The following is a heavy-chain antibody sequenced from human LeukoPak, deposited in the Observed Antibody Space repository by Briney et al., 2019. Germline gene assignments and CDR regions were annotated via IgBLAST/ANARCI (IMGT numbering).Heavy chain of an antibody. J-gene: IGHJ4*02. CDR3: ARGGATVTTSFDY. D-gene: IGHD4-17*01. CDR2: ISAYNGNT. Sequence: WSSVTVSCMASGYTFTSYGISWLRQAPGQGLEWMGWISAYNGNTNYAQKLQGRVTMTTDTSTSTAYMELRSLRSDDTAVYYCARGGATVTTSFDYWGQGTLVTVSS. V-gene: IGHV1-18*01. CDR1: GYTFTSYG.